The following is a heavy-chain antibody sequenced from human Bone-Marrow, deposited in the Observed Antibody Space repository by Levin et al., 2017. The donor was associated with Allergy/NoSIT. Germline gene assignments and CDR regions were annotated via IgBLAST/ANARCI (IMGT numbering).Heavy chain of an antibody. CDR1: GGSISSYY. CDR2: IYYSGST. D-gene: IGHD6-19*01. Sequence: SETLSLTCTVSGGSISSYYWSWIRQPPGKGLEWIGYIYYSGSTNYNPSLKSRVTISVDTSKNQFSLKLSSVTAADTAVYYCARFKIGVAGAPIDAFDIWGQGTMVTVSS. J-gene: IGHJ3*02. CDR3: ARFKIGVAGAPIDAFDI. V-gene: IGHV4-59*01.